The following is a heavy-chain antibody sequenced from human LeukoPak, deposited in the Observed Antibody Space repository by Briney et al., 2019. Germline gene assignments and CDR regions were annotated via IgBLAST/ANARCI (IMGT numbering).Heavy chain of an antibody. CDR2: IYYSGST. CDR1: GGSISSGGYY. D-gene: IGHD4-11*01. CDR3: ARTSLQYVDFDY. V-gene: IGHV4-31*03. J-gene: IGHJ4*02. Sequence: PSETLSLTCTVSGGSISSGGYYWSWIRQHPGKGLEWIGYIYYSGSTCYNPSLKSRVTISVDTSKNQFSLKLSSVTAADTAVYYCARTSLQYVDFDYWGQGTLVTVSS.